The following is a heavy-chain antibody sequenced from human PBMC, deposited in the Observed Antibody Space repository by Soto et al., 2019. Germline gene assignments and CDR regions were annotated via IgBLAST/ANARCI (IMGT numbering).Heavy chain of an antibody. Sequence: QVQLVESGGGVVQPGRSLRLSCAASGFTFSSYGMHWVRQAPGKGLEWVAVISYDGSNKYYADSVKGRFTISRDNSKNTLYLQMNSRRAEDTAVDYCAKGECGGDCYSFDAFDIWGQGTMVTVSS. D-gene: IGHD2-21*02. CDR1: GFTFSSYG. CDR3: AKGECGGDCYSFDAFDI. V-gene: IGHV3-30*18. CDR2: ISYDGSNK. J-gene: IGHJ3*02.